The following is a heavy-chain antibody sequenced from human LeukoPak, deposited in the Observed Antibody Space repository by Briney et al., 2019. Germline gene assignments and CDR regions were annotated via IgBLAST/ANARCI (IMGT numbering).Heavy chain of an antibody. J-gene: IGHJ4*02. CDR3: TRRWGVITTPFDY. Sequence: GGSLRLSCAASGFIFSSYSMNWVRQAPGKGLEWVPYISSSSSTIYYADSVKGRFTISRDNAKNSLYLQMNSLRAEDTAVYYCTRRWGVITTPFDYWGQGTLVTVSS. CDR2: ISSSSSTI. V-gene: IGHV3-48*04. CDR1: GFIFSSYS. D-gene: IGHD3-22*01.